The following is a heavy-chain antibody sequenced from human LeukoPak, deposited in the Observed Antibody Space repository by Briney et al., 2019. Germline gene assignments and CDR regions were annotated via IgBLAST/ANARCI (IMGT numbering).Heavy chain of an antibody. Sequence: ASVKVSCKASGYTFTSYDINWVRQATGQGLEWMGRINPNSGGTNYAQKFQGRVTMTRDTSISTAYMELSRLRSDDTAVYYCARTAYCGGDCYIDYWGQGTLVTVSS. CDR2: INPNSGGT. D-gene: IGHD2-21*02. V-gene: IGHV1-2*06. CDR1: GYTFTSYD. CDR3: ARTAYCGGDCYIDY. J-gene: IGHJ4*02.